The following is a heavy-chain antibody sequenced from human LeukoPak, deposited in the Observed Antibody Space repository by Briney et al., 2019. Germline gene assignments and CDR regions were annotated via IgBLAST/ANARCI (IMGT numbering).Heavy chain of an antibody. CDR1: GYSFNSYW. CDR3: ARRSYGSGSYWVGDY. V-gene: IGHV5-51*01. Sequence: GESLKISCKGSGYSFNSYWIGWVRQMPGKGLEWMGIIYPGDSDTRYSPSFQGQVTISADKSISTAYLQWSSLKASDTAMYYCARRSYGSGSYWVGDYWGQGTLVTVSS. CDR2: IYPGDSDT. J-gene: IGHJ4*02. D-gene: IGHD3-10*01.